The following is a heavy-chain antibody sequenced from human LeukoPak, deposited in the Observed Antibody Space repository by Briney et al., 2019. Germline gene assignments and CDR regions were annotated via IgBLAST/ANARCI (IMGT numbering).Heavy chain of an antibody. CDR3: AKGVVTMVVAGRFAN. CDR1: GYTFTGYY. V-gene: IGHV1-2*02. CDR2: INPNSGGT. D-gene: IGHD3-22*01. J-gene: IGHJ4*02. Sequence: ASVKVSCKASGYTFTGYYMHWVRQAPGQGLEWMGWINPNSGGTNYAQKLQGRVTMTTDTSTSTAYMELRSLRSDDTAVYYCAKGVVTMVVAGRFANWGQGTLVSVSS.